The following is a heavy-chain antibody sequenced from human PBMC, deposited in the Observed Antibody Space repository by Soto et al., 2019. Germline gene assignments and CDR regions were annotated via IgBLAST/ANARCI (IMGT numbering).Heavy chain of an antibody. CDR2: ISGRGDTT. CDR1: GFTFSSYG. CDR3: AKDFYYDSSASNGFDF. Sequence: GSLRLSCAASGFTFSSYGMNWVRQAPGKGLEWVSTISGRGDTTYYADSVKGRFSISRDNFKNTLYLQMNSLRGEDTAVYYCAKDFYYDSSASNGFDFWGQGTLVTVSS. J-gene: IGHJ4*01. V-gene: IGHV3-23*01. D-gene: IGHD3-22*01.